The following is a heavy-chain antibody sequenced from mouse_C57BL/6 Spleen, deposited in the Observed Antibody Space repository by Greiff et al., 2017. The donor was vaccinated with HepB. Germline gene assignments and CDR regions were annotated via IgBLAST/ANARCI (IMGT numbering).Heavy chain of an antibody. CDR2: IYPSDSET. V-gene: IGHV1-61*01. CDR1: GYTFTSYW. J-gene: IGHJ4*01. CDR3: ARGNWDDAMDY. D-gene: IGHD4-1*01. Sequence: VQLQQPGAELVRPGSSVKLSCKASGYTFTSYWMDWVKQRPGQGLEWIGNIYPSDSETHYNQKFKDKATLTVDKSSSTAYMQLSSLTSEDSAVYYCARGNWDDAMDYWGQGTSVTVSS.